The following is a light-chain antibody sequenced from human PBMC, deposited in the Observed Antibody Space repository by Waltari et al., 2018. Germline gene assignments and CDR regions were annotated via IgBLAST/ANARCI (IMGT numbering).Light chain of an antibody. V-gene: IGKV1-39*01. CDR3: QQSYSTPYT. CDR2: AAS. Sequence: DIQMTQSPSSLSASVGDRVTITCRASQSISSYLNWYQQKPGKAPKLLIYAASSLQSGVPSRFSGSGPGTDFTLTISRLQPEDFATYYCQQSYSTPYTFGQGTKLEIK. J-gene: IGKJ2*01. CDR1: QSISSY.